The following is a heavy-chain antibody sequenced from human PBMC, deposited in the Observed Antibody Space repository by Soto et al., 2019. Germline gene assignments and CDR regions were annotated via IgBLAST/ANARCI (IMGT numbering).Heavy chain of an antibody. CDR1: GGSFSGYH. J-gene: IGHJ4*02. D-gene: IGHD1-7*01. V-gene: IGHV4-34*01. CDR2: INHSGST. Sequence: SETLSLTCAVYGGSFSGYHWSWIRQPPGKGLEWIGEINHSGSTNYNPSLKSRVTISVDTSKNQFSLKLSSVTAADTAVYYCARGRGGWYNWNYVSAYFDYWGQGTLVTVSS. CDR3: ARGRGGWYNWNYVSAYFDY.